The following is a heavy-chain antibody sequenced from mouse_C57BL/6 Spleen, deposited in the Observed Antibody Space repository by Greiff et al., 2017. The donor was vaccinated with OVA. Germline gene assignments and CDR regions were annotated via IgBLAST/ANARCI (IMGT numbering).Heavy chain of an antibody. CDR2: ISYDGSN. CDR1: GYSITSGYY. CDR3: AGLGYDYDY. D-gene: IGHD2-4*01. V-gene: IGHV3-6*01. Sequence: VQLQQSGPGLVKPSQSLSLTCSVTGYSITSGYYWNWIRQFPGNKLEWMGYISYDGSNNYNPSLKNRISITRDTSKNQFFLKLNSVTTEDTATYYCAGLGYDYDYWGQGTTLTVSS. J-gene: IGHJ2*01.